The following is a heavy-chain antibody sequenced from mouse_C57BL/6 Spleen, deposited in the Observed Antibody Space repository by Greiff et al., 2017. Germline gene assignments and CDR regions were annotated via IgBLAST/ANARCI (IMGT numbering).Heavy chain of an antibody. V-gene: IGHV1-64*01. CDR2: LHPSSGST. CDR1: GYTFSSSW. J-gene: IGHJ2*01. Sequence: VQLQQPGAELVKPGASVKLSCKASGYTFSSSWMNWVKQRPGQGLEWIGMLHPSSGSTNYNEKFKSKATLTVDKSSRTAYMQLSSLTSEDSAVYYCARYWGGVVDYWGQGTILTVAS. CDR3: ARYWGGVVDY. D-gene: IGHD4-1*01.